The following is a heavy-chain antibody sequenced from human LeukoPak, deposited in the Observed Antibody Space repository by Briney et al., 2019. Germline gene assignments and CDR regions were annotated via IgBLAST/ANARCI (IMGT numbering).Heavy chain of an antibody. CDR1: GGTFSSYA. D-gene: IGHD4-17*01. CDR3: AVGEPETYYYYMDV. V-gene: IGHV1-69*05. Sequence: SVKVSCKASGGTFSSYAISWVRQAPGQGLEWMGGIIPIFGTANYAQKFQGRVTITTDESASTAYMELSSLRSEDTAVYYCAVGEPETYYYYMDVWGKGTTVTVSS. J-gene: IGHJ6*03. CDR2: IIPIFGTA.